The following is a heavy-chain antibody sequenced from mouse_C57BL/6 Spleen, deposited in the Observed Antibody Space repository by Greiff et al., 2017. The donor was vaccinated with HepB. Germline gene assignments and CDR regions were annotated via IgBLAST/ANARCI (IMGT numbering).Heavy chain of an antibody. J-gene: IGHJ3*01. CDR3: ARPDYYGSSLTWFAY. D-gene: IGHD1-1*01. Sequence: EVKLMESGGGLVQPGGSLKLSCAASGFTFSDYGMAWVRQAPRKGPEWVAFISNLAYSIYYADTVTGRFTISRENAKNTLYLEMSSLRSEDTAMYYCARPDYYGSSLTWFAYWGQGTLVTVSA. CDR2: ISNLAYSI. CDR1: GFTFSDYG. V-gene: IGHV5-15*01.